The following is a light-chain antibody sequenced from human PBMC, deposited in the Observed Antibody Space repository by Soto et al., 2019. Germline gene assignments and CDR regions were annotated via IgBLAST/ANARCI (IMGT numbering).Light chain of an antibody. CDR2: GAS. CDR1: QSVSSNY. CDR3: QQYDTSPRT. V-gene: IGKV3-20*01. J-gene: IGKJ1*01. Sequence: EVMLTQSPGTLSLSPGERATLSCRASQSVSSNYLAWYQQKSGQAPRLLIYGASNRATGIPDRFSGSGSGTDFTLPIRRLEPEDFDVYYCQQYDTSPRTFGQGTKVEFK.